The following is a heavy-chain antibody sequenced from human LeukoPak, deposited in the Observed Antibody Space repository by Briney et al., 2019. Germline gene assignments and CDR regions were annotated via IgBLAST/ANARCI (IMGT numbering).Heavy chain of an antibody. CDR3: GRDSGSYGNDC. D-gene: IGHD1-26*01. J-gene: IGHJ4*02. V-gene: IGHV4-39*01. CDR2: IYYSGGT. Sequence: SSETLSLTCTVSGGSISSSHYYWGWIRQPPGKGLEWIGSIYYSGGTFYNPSLESRVTISVDTSKNQFFLKLSSVTAADTAVYYCGRDSGSYGNDCWGQGTLITVSS. CDR1: GGSISSSHYY.